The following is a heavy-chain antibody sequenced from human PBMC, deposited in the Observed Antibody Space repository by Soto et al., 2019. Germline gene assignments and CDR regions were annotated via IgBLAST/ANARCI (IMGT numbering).Heavy chain of an antibody. V-gene: IGHV4-30-4*01. D-gene: IGHD7-27*01. CDR1: GDSISNLDYF. CDR2: IYKSTTT. J-gene: IGHJ5*01. Sequence: SETLSLTCSVSGDSISNLDYFWAWIRQPPGQALEYIGYIYKSTTTYYNPSFESRVAISVDTSKSQFSLNVTSVTAADTAVYFCARGRYCLTGRCFPNWFDSWGQGALVTVSS. CDR3: ARGRYCLTGRCFPNWFDS.